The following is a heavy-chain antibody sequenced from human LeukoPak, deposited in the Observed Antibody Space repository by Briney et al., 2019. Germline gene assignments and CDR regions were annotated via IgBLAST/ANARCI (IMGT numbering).Heavy chain of an antibody. CDR1: GYTFTSYG. V-gene: IGHV1-18*01. CDR2: ISAYNGNT. J-gene: IGHJ6*03. Sequence: ASVKVSCKASGYTFTSYGISLVRQAPGQGLEWMGWISAYNGNTNYAQKLQGRVTMTTDTSTSTAYMELRSLRSDDTAVYYCARLWFGELLYYYYMDVWGKGTTVTVSS. D-gene: IGHD3-10*01. CDR3: ARLWFGELLYYYYMDV.